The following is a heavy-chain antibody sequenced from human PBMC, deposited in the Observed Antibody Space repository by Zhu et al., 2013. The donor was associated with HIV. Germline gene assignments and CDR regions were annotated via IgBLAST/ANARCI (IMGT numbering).Heavy chain of an antibody. J-gene: IGHJ4*02. V-gene: IGHV4-30-4*01. CDR1: GGSISSGDYY. CDR3: ARESGDYGDYGTSGDY. Sequence: VQLQESGPGLVKPSQTLSLTCTVSGGSISSGDYYWSWIRQPPGKGLEWIGYIYYSGSTYYNPSLKSRVTISVDTSKNQFSLKLSSVTAADTAVYYCARESGDYGDYGTSGDYWGQGTLVTVSS. CDR2: IYYSGST. D-gene: IGHD4-17*01.